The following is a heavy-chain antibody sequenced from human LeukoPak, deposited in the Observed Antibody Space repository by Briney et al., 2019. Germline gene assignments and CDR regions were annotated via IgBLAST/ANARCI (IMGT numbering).Heavy chain of an antibody. Sequence: GGCLRLSCAASGFTFSSYSLNWVRQAPGKGLEWVSCISSSSTYIYYADSVKGRFTISRDNAKNSLYLQMNSLRAEDTAVYYCARDPQPEGFDYWGQGTLVPVSS. CDR1: GFTFSSYS. CDR3: ARDPQPEGFDY. D-gene: IGHD1-14*01. V-gene: IGHV3-21*01. J-gene: IGHJ4*02. CDR2: ISSSSTYI.